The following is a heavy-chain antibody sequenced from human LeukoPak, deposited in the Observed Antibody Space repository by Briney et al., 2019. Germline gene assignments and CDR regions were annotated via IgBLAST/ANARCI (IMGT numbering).Heavy chain of an antibody. CDR1: GGSFSGYY. CDR2: INQSGST. Sequence: PSETLSLTCAVYGGSFSGYYWSWIRQPPGKGLEWIGEINQSGSTNYNPSLKSRVTISVDTSKNQFSLKLSSVTAADTAVYYCARGGSAYYDILTGYFYWGQGTLVTVSS. CDR3: ARGGSAYYDILTGYFY. D-gene: IGHD3-9*01. J-gene: IGHJ4*02. V-gene: IGHV4-34*01.